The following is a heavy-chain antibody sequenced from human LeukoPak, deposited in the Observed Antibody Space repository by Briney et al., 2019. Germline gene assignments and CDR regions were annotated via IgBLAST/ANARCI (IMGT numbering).Heavy chain of an antibody. CDR3: GKPSSDFWSDYYTGSYFDS. CDR1: GFTFSKYA. CDR2: VSGGGGST. J-gene: IGHJ4*02. V-gene: IGHV3-23*01. D-gene: IGHD3-3*01. Sequence: PGGSLRLSCAASGFTFSKYAMTWVRQAPGKGLEWVSTVSGGGGSTYYADSVKGRFTISRDNSENTLYLQMNSLRADDTAVYYCGKPSSDFWSDYYTGSYFDSWGQGTLVTVSS.